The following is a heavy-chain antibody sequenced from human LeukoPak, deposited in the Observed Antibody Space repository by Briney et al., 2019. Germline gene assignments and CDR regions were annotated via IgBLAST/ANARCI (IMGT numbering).Heavy chain of an antibody. Sequence: GGSLRLSCVASGFTFSTYSMNWVRQAPGKGLEWVSYIRSSGSSIYYADSVKGRFTISRDNARNSLYLQMNSLRAEDTAVYYCARAGSDGYNLGLTDYWGQGTLVTVSS. V-gene: IGHV3-48*01. CDR2: IRSSGSSI. J-gene: IGHJ4*02. CDR1: GFTFSTYS. D-gene: IGHD5-24*01. CDR3: ARAGSDGYNLGLTDY.